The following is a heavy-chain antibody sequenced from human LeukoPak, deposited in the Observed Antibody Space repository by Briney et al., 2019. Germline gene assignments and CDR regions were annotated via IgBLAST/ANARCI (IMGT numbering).Heavy chain of an antibody. CDR1: GFTFSSYS. V-gene: IGHV3-30*18. D-gene: IGHD3-10*01. J-gene: IGHJ6*04. CDR2: ISYDGSNK. Sequence: PGRSLRLSCAASGFTFSSYSMHWVRQAPGKGLEWVAVISYDGSNKYYADSVKGRFTISRDNSKNTLYLQMNSLRAEDTAVYYCAKGPRTQSPNYGHYYYYYYGMDVWGKGTTVTVSS. CDR3: AKGPRTQSPNYGHYYYYYYGMDV.